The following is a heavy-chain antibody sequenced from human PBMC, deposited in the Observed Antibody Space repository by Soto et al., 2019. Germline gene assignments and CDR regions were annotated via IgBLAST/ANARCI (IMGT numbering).Heavy chain of an antibody. CDR2: ISPYNDYT. CDR1: GYTFIRYG. Sequence: QVQLVQSAAEVKKPGASVKVTCKASGYTFIRYGITWVRQAPGQGLEWVGWISPYNDYTEYAQKFRGRVTMPTDTTSRTVTRALRGQRSDDTPVYYCARRGYYYNFWKKLNYYGLHVWGQGTTVTVSS. D-gene: IGHD3-10*01. V-gene: IGHV1-18*01. J-gene: IGHJ6*02. CDR3: ARRGYYYNFWKKLNYYGLHV.